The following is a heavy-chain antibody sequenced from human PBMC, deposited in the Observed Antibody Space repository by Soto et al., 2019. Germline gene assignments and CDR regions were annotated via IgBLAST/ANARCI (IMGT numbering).Heavy chain of an antibody. CDR3: ARGPEGNQYSSGWLTAFHWYFDL. V-gene: IGHV1-69*12. CDR1: GGTFSSYA. J-gene: IGHJ2*01. CDR2: IIPIFGTA. D-gene: IGHD6-19*01. Sequence: QVQLVQSGAEVKKPGSSVKVSCKASGGTFSSYAISWVRQAPGQGLEWMGGIIPIFGTANYAQKFQGRVTITADESTSTAYMVLRSLRSEETAVYYCARGPEGNQYSSGWLTAFHWYFDLWGRGTLVTVSS.